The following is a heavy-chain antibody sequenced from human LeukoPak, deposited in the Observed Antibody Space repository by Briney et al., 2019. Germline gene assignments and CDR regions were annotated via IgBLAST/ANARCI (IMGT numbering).Heavy chain of an antibody. CDR2: ISGGAGGA. J-gene: IGHJ4*02. CDR3: AKDGGYGSGSYYPDY. V-gene: IGHV3-23*01. CDR1: GFTFSSYA. D-gene: IGHD3-10*01. Sequence: SGGSLRLSCAASGFTFSSYAMNWVRQAPGKGLEWVSSISGGAGGASYADSVKGLFTMSRDNTKNTLYLQMNRLRAEDTAVYYCAKDGGYGSGSYYPDYWGQGTLVIVSS.